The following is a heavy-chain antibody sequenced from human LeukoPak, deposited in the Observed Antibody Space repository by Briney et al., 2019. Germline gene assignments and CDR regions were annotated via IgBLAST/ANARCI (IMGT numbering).Heavy chain of an antibody. CDR1: GFTFSSYA. J-gene: IGHJ4*02. CDR2: ISNSDGST. V-gene: IGHV3-23*01. D-gene: IGHD1-14*01. Sequence: GGSLRLSCAASGFTFSSYAMSCVRQAPGKGLEWVSTISNSDGSTYYADSVKGRFTISRDNSENTLYLQMNSLRAEDTAVYYCAKATGYLLWGQGTLVTVSS. CDR3: AKATGYLL.